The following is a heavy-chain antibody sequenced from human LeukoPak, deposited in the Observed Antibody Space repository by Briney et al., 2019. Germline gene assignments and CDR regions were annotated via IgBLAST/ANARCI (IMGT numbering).Heavy chain of an antibody. CDR2: ISFDGSDK. CDR3: AKSDY. V-gene: IGHV3-30*02. CDR1: GFRFSSYA. Sequence: GGSLRLSCAASGFRFSSYAMHWVRQAPGKGLEWVAFISFDGSDKYYTDSVKGRFTISRDNSKNTLYLQMNSLRAEDTAVYYCAKSDYWGQGTLVTVSS. J-gene: IGHJ4*02.